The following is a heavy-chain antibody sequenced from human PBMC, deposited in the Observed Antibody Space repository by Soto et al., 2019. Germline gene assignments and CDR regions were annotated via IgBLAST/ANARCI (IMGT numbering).Heavy chain of an antibody. CDR1: GFTFSSYE. Sequence: EVQLVESGGGLVQPGGSLRLSCAASGFTFSSYEMNWVRQAPGKGLEWVSYISSSGSTIYYADSVKGRFTIARDNAKNSLYLQMNSLRAEDTAVYYCASAGYCSSTSCYISDYWGQGTLVTVSS. CDR3: ASAGYCSSTSCYISDY. CDR2: ISSSGSTI. D-gene: IGHD2-2*02. J-gene: IGHJ4*02. V-gene: IGHV3-48*03.